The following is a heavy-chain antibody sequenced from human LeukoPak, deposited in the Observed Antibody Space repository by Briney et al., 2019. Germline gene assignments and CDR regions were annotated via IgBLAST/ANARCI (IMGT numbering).Heavy chain of an antibody. CDR1: EYSFTTYW. D-gene: IGHD6-19*01. CDR3: ARHNREYGSDSPFDY. CDR2: IYPGDSDT. J-gene: IGHJ4*02. V-gene: IGHV5-51*01. Sequence: GQSLKISCKGSEYSFTTYWTAWVRQMPGKGLEWMGIIYPGDSDTRYSPSFQGQVTISADKSVSTAYLQWSSLKAPDTAIYYCARHNREYGSDSPFDYWGQGTLVTVSS.